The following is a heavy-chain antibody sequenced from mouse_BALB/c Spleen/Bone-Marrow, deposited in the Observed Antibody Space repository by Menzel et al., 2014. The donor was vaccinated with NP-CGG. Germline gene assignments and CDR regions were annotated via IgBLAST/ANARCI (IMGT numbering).Heavy chain of an antibody. CDR2: ISYDGSN. V-gene: IGHV3-6*02. CDR1: GYSITSGYY. D-gene: IGHD2-10*02. J-gene: IGHJ3*01. CDR3: ARGYGNLAY. Sequence: VQLKDSGPGLVKPSQSLSLTCAVTGYSITSGYYWNWIRQFPGNKLEWMGYISYDGSNNQNPSLKNRISITRDTSKNQFFLRLNSVTTEDTATYYCARGYGNLAYWGQGTPVTVSA.